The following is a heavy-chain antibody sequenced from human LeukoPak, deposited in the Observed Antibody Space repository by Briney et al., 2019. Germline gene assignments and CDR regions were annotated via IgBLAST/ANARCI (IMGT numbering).Heavy chain of an antibody. CDR3: ARLALPATVGAFHI. Sequence: SETLSLTCTVSGGSTTSYYWSWIWQPAGKGLEYIGRIDTSGSTNYNPSLKSRVTMSVDTSKNQFSLKLSSVTAADTAVYFCARLALPATVGAFHIWGQGTMVSVSS. CDR1: GGSTTSYY. V-gene: IGHV4-4*07. D-gene: IGHD1-7*01. CDR2: IDTSGST. J-gene: IGHJ3*02.